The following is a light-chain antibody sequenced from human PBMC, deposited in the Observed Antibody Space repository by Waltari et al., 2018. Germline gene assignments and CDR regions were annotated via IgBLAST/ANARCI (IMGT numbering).Light chain of an antibody. J-gene: IGKJ2*01. CDR3: QQYDNWPPYT. V-gene: IGKV3-15*01. CDR1: QSVNSN. Sequence: EIVMTQSPATLSVSPGDRANISCRASQSVNSNFAWYQKKPGQAPRLLCCTASTRATGVPARFSGSGSGTHFTLTISSLQSEDLAVYCCQQYDNWPPYTFGQGTNLEIK. CDR2: TAS.